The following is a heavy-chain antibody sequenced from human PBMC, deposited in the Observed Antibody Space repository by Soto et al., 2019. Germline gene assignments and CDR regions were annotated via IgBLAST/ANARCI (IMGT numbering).Heavy chain of an antibody. Sequence: QVQLQESGPGLVKPSQTLSLTCTVSGGSISSGGYYWSWIRQHPGKGLEWIGYIYYSGSTYYNPSLKSRVTISVDTSKNQFSLKLSSVTAADTAVYYCASYLSRDCSSTSCYGGGNYFDYWGQGTLVTVSS. J-gene: IGHJ4*02. D-gene: IGHD2-2*01. CDR1: GGSISSGGYY. V-gene: IGHV4-31*03. CDR2: IYYSGST. CDR3: ASYLSRDCSSTSCYGGGNYFDY.